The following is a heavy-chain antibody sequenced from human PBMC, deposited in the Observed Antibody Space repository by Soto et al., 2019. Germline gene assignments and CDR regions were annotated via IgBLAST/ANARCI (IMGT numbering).Heavy chain of an antibody. CDR2: ISSSSSYI. Sequence: EVQLVESGGGLVKPGGSLRLSCAASGFIFSSYSMNWVRQAPGKGLEWVSSISSSSSYIYYADSVKGRFTISRDNAKNSLYLQMNSLRAEDTAVYYCARGVDIVATMPLNGMDVWGQGTTVTVSS. J-gene: IGHJ6*02. CDR3: ARGVDIVATMPLNGMDV. D-gene: IGHD5-12*01. V-gene: IGHV3-21*01. CDR1: GFIFSSYS.